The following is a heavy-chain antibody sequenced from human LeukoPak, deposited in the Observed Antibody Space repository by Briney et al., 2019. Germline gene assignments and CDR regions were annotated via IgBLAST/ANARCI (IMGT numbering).Heavy chain of an antibody. V-gene: IGHV3-11*01. Sequence: GGSLRLSCAASGFTFSDYYMSWIRQAPGKGLEWVSYISSSGSIIYYADSVKGRFTISRDNVKKSLYLQVNSLRAEDTVVYYCAREGGGSSSYYFDYWGQGTLVTVSS. CDR3: AREGGGSSSYYFDY. J-gene: IGHJ4*02. CDR2: ISSSGSII. CDR1: GFTFSDYY. D-gene: IGHD1-26*01.